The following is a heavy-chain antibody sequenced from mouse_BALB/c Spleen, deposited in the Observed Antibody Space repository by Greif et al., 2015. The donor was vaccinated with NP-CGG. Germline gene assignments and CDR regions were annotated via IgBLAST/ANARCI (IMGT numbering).Heavy chain of an antibody. CDR1: GYTFTDYA. Sequence: QVQLKQSGAELVRPGVSVKISCKGSGYTFTDYAMHWVKQSHAKSLEWIGVISTYYGDASYNQKFKGKATMTVDKSSSTAYMELARLTSEDSAIYYCAREIKGYFDYWGQGTTLTVSS. D-gene: IGHD2-4*01. J-gene: IGHJ2*01. V-gene: IGHV1S137*01. CDR2: ISTYYGDA. CDR3: AREIKGYFDY.